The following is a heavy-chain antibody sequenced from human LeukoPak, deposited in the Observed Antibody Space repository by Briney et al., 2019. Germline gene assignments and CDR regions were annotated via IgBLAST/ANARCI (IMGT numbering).Heavy chain of an antibody. J-gene: IGHJ6*02. CDR1: GGSISNTNW. CDR2: VNLQGST. CDR3: ATAPILRGEGGEHYKYGMDV. Sequence: KSSGTLSLTCGVSGGSISNTNWWTWVRQPPGKGLEWIGEVNLQGSTNYNPSLKSRVAISVDKSENHISLKLTSVTAADTAVYYCATAPILRGEGGEHYKYGMDVWGQGTTVIVSS. D-gene: IGHD2-2*02. V-gene: IGHV4-4*02.